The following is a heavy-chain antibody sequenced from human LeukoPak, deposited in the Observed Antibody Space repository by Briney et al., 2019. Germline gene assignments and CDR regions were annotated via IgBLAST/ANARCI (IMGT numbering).Heavy chain of an antibody. V-gene: IGHV1-18*01. CDR3: ARELSSGWYSFDY. D-gene: IGHD6-19*01. Sequence: ASVKVSRKASGYTFTSYDINWVRQATGQGLEWMGWISAYNGNTNYAQKLQGRVTMTTDTSTSTAYMELRSLRSDDTAVYYCARELSSGWYSFDYWGQGTLVTVSS. J-gene: IGHJ4*02. CDR1: GYTFTSYD. CDR2: ISAYNGNT.